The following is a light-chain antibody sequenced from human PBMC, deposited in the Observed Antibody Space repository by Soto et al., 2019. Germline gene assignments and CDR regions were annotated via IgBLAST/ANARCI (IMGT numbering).Light chain of an antibody. J-gene: IGKJ5*01. CDR1: QTVIRNY. Sequence: EIVFPQSPGTLSLSPGERSTLSCRASQTVIRNYLAWPQQKPGQNHRLRVYGASSRATCIPDRCSGSGSGTDCTLTISRLEPEEGAVYYCQQHGSSPITFGQGTRLEIK. V-gene: IGKV3-20*01. CDR3: QQHGSSPIT. CDR2: GAS.